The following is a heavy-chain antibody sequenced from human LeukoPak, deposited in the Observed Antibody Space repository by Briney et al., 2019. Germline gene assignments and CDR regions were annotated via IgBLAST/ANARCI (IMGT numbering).Heavy chain of an antibody. D-gene: IGHD3-22*01. CDR1: GFTFSSYA. J-gene: IGHJ4*02. V-gene: IGHV3-23*01. CDR2: ISGSGGST. CDR3: AARGGGSSGYYWDY. Sequence: GGSLRLSCAASGFTFSSYAMSWVRQAPGKGLEWVSAISGSGGSTYYADSVKGRFTISRDNAKNSLYLQMNSLRAEDTAVYYCAARGGGSSGYYWDYWGQGTLVTVSS.